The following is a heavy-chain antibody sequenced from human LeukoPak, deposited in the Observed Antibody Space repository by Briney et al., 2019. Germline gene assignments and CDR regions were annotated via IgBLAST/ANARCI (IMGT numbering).Heavy chain of an antibody. J-gene: IGHJ5*02. D-gene: IGHD6-13*01. CDR2: INPNSGGT. Sequence: GASVKVSCKASGYTFTGYYMHWVRQAPGQGLEWMGRINPNSGGTNYAQKFQGRVTMTRDTSISTAYMELSRLRSDDTAVYYCARPSIAAAGAPYNWFDPWGQGTLVTVSS. CDR1: GYTFTGYY. CDR3: ARPSIAAAGAPYNWFDP. V-gene: IGHV1-2*06.